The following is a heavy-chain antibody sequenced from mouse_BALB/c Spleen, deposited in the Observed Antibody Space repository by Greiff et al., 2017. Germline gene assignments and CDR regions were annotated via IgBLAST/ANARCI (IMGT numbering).Heavy chain of an antibody. CDR2: ISSGGSYT. D-gene: IGHD2-14*01. CDR3: EREGGYRDDGVCCDY. Sequence: VKFVESGGDLVKPCGSLKLSCAASGFTFSSYGMSWVRQTPDKRLEWVATISSGGSYTYYPASVKGRFTISRDNAKNTLYLQMSSLKSEDTAMYYCEREGGYRDDGVCCDYWGQGTTLTVAS. CDR1: GFTFSSYG. J-gene: IGHJ2*01. V-gene: IGHV5-6*02.